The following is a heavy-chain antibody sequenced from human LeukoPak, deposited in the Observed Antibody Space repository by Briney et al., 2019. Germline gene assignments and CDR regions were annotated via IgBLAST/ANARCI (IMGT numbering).Heavy chain of an antibody. D-gene: IGHD1-26*01. J-gene: IGHJ4*02. CDR2: ISAYNGNT. Sequence: ASVKVFCKASGYTFTSYGISWVRQAPGQGLEWMGWISAYNGNTNYAQKLQGRVTMTTDTSTSTAYMELRSLRSDDTAVYYCARDMPYSGSYGGYYFDYWGQGTLVTVSS. V-gene: IGHV1-18*01. CDR3: ARDMPYSGSYGGYYFDY. CDR1: GYTFTSYG.